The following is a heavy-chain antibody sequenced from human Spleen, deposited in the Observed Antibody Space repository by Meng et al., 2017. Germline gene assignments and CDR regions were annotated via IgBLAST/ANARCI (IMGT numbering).Heavy chain of an antibody. CDR3: TGHTDY. V-gene: IGHV3-15*01. J-gene: IGHJ4*02. Sequence: GGSLRLSCAASGFTFSSYDMNWVRQVPGKRLEWLGHITSRPDGETTEYAAPVKGRFTISRDDSKNTVFLQMNSLKTEDTAVYYCTGHTDYWGQGALVTVSS. CDR1: GFTFSSYD. CDR2: ITSRPDGETT.